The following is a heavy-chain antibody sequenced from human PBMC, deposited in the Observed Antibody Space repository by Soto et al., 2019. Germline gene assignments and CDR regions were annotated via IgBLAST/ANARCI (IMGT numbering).Heavy chain of an antibody. Sequence: SETLSLTCTVSGGSISSYYWSWIRQPPGKGLEWIGYIYYSGSTNYNPSLKSRVTISVDTSKNQFSLKLSSVTAADTAVYYCARKVYGDTPGNWFDPWGQGTLVTVSS. V-gene: IGHV4-59*01. D-gene: IGHD4-17*01. CDR2: IYYSGST. CDR3: ARKVYGDTPGNWFDP. CDR1: GGSISSYY. J-gene: IGHJ5*02.